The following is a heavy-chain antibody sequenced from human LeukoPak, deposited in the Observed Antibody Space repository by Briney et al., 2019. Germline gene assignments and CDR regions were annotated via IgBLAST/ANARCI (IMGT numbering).Heavy chain of an antibody. J-gene: IGHJ3*02. D-gene: IGHD1-26*01. CDR1: GYSFSTYW. CDR2: IYPGDPDT. V-gene: IGHV5-51*01. Sequence: GEPLKISCKGSGYSFSTYWIGWVRQMPGKGLECMGVIYPGDPDTRYSPSFQGQVTISADKSINTAYLQWSSLKASDTAMYYCARHQYSGTFYNAFDIWGQGTMVTVSS. CDR3: ARHQYSGTFYNAFDI.